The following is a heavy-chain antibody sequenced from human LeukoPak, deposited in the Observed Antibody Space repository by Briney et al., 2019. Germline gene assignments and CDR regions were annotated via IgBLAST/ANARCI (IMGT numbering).Heavy chain of an antibody. V-gene: IGHV3-23*01. Sequence: QAGGSLRLSCEASGFTFSNNVMTWVRQVPGKGLEWVSYISANGEVTYYADSVKGRFTISRDNSNNTLYLQMNSLRAEDAAVYFCAKPPGLVGVGDYWGQGTLVTVSS. D-gene: IGHD1-26*01. CDR3: AKPPGLVGVGDY. CDR2: ISANGEVT. J-gene: IGHJ4*02. CDR1: GFTFSNNV.